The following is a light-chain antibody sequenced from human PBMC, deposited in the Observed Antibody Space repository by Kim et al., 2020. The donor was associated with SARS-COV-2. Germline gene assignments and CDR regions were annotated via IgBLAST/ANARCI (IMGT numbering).Light chain of an antibody. CDR3: SSYTSSSTLGV. CDR1: SSDVGSYNY. Sequence: QSITVTDNGTSSDVGSYNYVSWYQQHPGKAPKHMIYDVSNRPSGVSNRFSGSKSGNTASLTISGLQAEDEADYYCSSYTSSSTLGVFGGGTQLTVL. V-gene: IGLV2-14*03. CDR2: DVS. J-gene: IGLJ2*01.